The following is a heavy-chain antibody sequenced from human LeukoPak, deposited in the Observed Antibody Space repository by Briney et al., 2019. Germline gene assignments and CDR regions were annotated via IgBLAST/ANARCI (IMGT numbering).Heavy chain of an antibody. D-gene: IGHD3-22*01. CDR2: IYHSGST. J-gene: IGHJ3*02. V-gene: IGHV4-38-2*02. CDR3: ARTTTQNYYDSSGYYPEAFDI. CDR1: GYSISSGYY. Sequence: PSETLSLTCTVSGYSISSGYYWGWIRQPPGKGLEWIGSIYHSGSTYYNPSLKSRVTISVDTSKNQFSLKVSSVTAADTAVYYCARTTTQNYYDSSGYYPEAFDIWGHGTMVTVSS.